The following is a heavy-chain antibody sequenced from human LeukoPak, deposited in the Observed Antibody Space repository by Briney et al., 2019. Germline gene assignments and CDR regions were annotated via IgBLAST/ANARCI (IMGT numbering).Heavy chain of an antibody. CDR3: ASLQQWLAPIDY. CDR2: INHSGST. Sequence: NASETLSLTCAVYGGSFSGYYWSWIRQPPGKGLEWIGEINHSGSTNYNPSLKSRVTISVDTSKNQSSLKLSSVTAADTAVYYCASLQQWLAPIDYWGQGTLVTVSS. V-gene: IGHV4-34*01. J-gene: IGHJ4*02. CDR1: GGSFSGYY. D-gene: IGHD6-19*01.